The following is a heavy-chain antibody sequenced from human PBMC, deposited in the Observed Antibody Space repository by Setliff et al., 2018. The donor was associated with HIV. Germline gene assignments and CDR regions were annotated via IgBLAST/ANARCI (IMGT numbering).Heavy chain of an antibody. J-gene: IGHJ6*03. CDR2: LRPSGNT. Sequence: TLSLTCTVSGDSIRGYYWSWIRQPPGKGLEWIGSLRPSGNTYYNPSLKSRVTISVDTSKNQFSLNLSSVTAADTAVYYCARHGAFYYYYYMDVWGKGTTVTVSS. CDR1: GDSIRGYY. V-gene: IGHV4-38-2*02. CDR3: ARHGAFYYYYYMDV.